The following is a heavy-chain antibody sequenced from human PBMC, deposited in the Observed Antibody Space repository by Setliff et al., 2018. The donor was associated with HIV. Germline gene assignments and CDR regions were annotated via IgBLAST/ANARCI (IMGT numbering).Heavy chain of an antibody. CDR2: INHRGST. Sequence: SETLSLTCAVSGASLSGYYWSWIRQPPGKGLEWIGEINHRGSTNYNPSLESRVTTSVDTSKKQFSLRLTSVTAADTAVYYCARGVRDNSGWSSYYFDYWGQGTLVTVSS. CDR1: GASLSGYY. D-gene: IGHD6-19*01. J-gene: IGHJ4*02. V-gene: IGHV4-34*01. CDR3: ARGVRDNSGWSSYYFDY.